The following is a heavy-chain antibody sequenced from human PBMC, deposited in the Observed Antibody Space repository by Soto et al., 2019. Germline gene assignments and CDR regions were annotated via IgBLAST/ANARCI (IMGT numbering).Heavy chain of an antibody. CDR1: GGTFSSYA. D-gene: IGHD2-2*01. CDR3: ARVGDCSSTSCYYYYYYGMDV. Sequence: ASVKVSCKASGGTFSSYAISWVRQAPGQGLEWMGGIIPIFGTANYAQKFQGRVTITADESTSTAYMELSSLRSEDTAVYYCARVGDCSSTSCYYYYYYGMDVWGQGTTVTVSS. V-gene: IGHV1-69*13. J-gene: IGHJ6*02. CDR2: IIPIFGTA.